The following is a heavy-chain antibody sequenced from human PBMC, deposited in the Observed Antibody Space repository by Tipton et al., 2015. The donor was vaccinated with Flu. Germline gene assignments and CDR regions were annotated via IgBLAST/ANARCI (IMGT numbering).Heavy chain of an antibody. CDR2: ISYDGSNK. Sequence: RSLRLSCAASRFTFSSYAMHWVRQAPGKGLEWVAVISYDGSNKYYADSVKGRFTISRDNSKNTLYLQMNSLRAEDTAVYYCASGGGDPRDYWGQGTLVTVSS. J-gene: IGHJ4*02. D-gene: IGHD2-21*02. V-gene: IGHV3-30*04. CDR3: ASGGGDPRDY. CDR1: RFTFSSYA.